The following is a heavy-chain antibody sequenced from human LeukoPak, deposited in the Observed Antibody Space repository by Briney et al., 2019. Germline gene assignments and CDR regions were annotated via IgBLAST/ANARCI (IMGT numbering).Heavy chain of an antibody. Sequence: GGSLRLSCAASGFTFSSYEMNWVRQAQGKGLEWVSYISSSGSTIYYADSVKGRFTISRDNAKNSLYLQMNSLRAEDTAVYYCAGDAMVRGVIPHFDYWGQGTLVTVSS. CDR3: AGDAMVRGVIPHFDY. CDR2: ISSSGSTI. CDR1: GFTFSSYE. J-gene: IGHJ4*02. D-gene: IGHD3-10*01. V-gene: IGHV3-48*03.